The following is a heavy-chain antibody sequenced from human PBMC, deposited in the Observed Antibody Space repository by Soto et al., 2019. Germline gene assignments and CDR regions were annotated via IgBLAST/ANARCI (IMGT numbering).Heavy chain of an antibody. CDR3: AVTCSGGNCYSGYGVY. CDR2: LYSGGTR. D-gene: IGHD2-15*01. CDR1: VFTVSSDY. V-gene: IGHV3-66*01. Sequence: PGGSLRLSCSASVFTVSSDYMSWVRQAPGKGLEWVSVLYSGGTRYYADSVKGRFSISRDNSKNTLYLQMNSLRAEDTAVYYCAVTCSGGNCYSGYGVYWGQGSLVTVSS. J-gene: IGHJ4*02.